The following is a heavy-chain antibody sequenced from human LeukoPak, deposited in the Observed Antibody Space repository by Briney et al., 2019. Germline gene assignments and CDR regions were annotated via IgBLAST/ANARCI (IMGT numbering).Heavy chain of an antibody. CDR2: ISGSGGST. V-gene: IGHV3-23*01. CDR3: AKSSTRKAGGSSGYYY. D-gene: IGHD3-22*01. J-gene: IGHJ4*02. Sequence: PGGSLRLSCAASGFTFSSYAMSWVRQAPGKGLEWVSAISGSGGSTYYADSVKGRFTISRDNSKNTLYLQMNSLRAEDTAVYYCAKSSTRKAGGSSGYYYWGQGTLVTVSS. CDR1: GFTFSSYA.